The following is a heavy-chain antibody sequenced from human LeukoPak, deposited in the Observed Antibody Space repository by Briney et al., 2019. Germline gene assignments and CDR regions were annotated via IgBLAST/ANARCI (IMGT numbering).Heavy chain of an antibody. Sequence: SETLSLTCAVYGGSFSGYYWSWIRQPPGKGLEWIGEINHSGSSNYNPSLKSRVTISVDTSKNQFSLKLSSVTAADTAVYYCSRTRITMVRGVIIGPYYFDYWGQGTLVTVSS. D-gene: IGHD3-10*01. CDR3: SRTRITMVRGVIIGPYYFDY. CDR1: GGSFSGYY. J-gene: IGHJ4*02. CDR2: INHSGSS. V-gene: IGHV4-34*01.